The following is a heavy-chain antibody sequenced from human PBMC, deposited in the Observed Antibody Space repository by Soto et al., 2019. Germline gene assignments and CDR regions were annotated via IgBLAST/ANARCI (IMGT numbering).Heavy chain of an antibody. Sequence: GGSLRPSCAASGFTFSSYAMSWVRQAPGKGLEWVSAISGSGGSTYYADSVKGRFTISRDNSKNTLYLQMNSLRAEDTAVYYCAKDPRRHYDSSGYFGYWGQGTLVTVSS. D-gene: IGHD3-22*01. CDR2: ISGSGGST. J-gene: IGHJ4*02. CDR3: AKDPRRHYDSSGYFGY. CDR1: GFTFSSYA. V-gene: IGHV3-23*01.